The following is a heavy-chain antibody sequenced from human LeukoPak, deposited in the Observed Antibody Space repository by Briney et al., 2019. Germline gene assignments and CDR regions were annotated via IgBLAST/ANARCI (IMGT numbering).Heavy chain of an antibody. CDR3: ARGGMHSSGLDY. V-gene: IGHV4-34*01. CDR1: GVSFSGYY. Sequence: PSETLSLTCAVYGVSFSGYYWSWIRQPPGKGLEWIGEINHSGSTNYNPSLKSRVTISVDTSKNQFSLKLSSVTAADTAVYYCARGGMHSSGLDYWGQGTLVTVSS. J-gene: IGHJ4*02. D-gene: IGHD3-22*01. CDR2: INHSGST.